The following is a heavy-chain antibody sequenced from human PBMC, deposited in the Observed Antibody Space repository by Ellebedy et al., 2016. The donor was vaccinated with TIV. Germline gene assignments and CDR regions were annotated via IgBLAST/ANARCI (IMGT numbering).Heavy chain of an antibody. CDR1: GFSLTTYT. Sequence: GGSLRLSXTGSGFSLTTYTMNWVRQAPGKGLEWVSCIGTSSGYKYYGDSVKGRFTISRDNTKNSLYLQMNSPRAEDTAVYYCAKGGIDRYYDILTDWGQGTLVTVSS. CDR3: AKGGIDRYYDILTD. CDR2: IGTSSGYK. J-gene: IGHJ1*01. D-gene: IGHD3-9*01. V-gene: IGHV3-21*04.